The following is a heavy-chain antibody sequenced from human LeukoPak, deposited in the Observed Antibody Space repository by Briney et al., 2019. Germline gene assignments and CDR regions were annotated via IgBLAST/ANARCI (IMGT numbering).Heavy chain of an antibody. D-gene: IGHD6-19*01. J-gene: IGHJ6*03. CDR3: AKSSGWNYYYYYMDV. CDR2: ISSSSTYI. V-gene: IGHV3-21*01. CDR1: GFTFSNYG. Sequence: PGGSLRLSCAASGFTFSNYGMNWVRQAPGKGLEWVSSISSSSTYIYYADSVKGRFTISRDKAKNSLYLQMKSLRAEDTAVYYCAKSSGWNYYYYYMDVWGKGTTVIASS.